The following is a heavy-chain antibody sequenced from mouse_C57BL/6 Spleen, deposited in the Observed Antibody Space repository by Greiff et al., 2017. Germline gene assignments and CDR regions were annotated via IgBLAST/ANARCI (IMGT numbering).Heavy chain of an antibody. CDR3: AKTAQATSSWFAY. J-gene: IGHJ3*01. Sequence: QVQLQQSGAELAKPGASVKLSCKASGYTFTSYWMHWVKQRPGQGLEWIGYINPSSGYTKYNQKFKDKATLTADKSSSTAYMQLSSRTYEDSSVYYCAKTAQATSSWFAYWGQGTLVTVSA. CDR1: GYTFTSYW. V-gene: IGHV1-7*01. D-gene: IGHD3-2*02. CDR2: INPSSGYT.